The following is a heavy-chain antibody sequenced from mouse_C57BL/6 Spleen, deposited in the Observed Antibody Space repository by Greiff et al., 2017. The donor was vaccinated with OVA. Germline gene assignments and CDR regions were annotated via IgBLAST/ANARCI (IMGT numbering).Heavy chain of an antibody. Sequence: EVHLVESGGDLVKPGGSLKLSCAASGFTFSSYGMSWVRQTPDKRLEWVATISSGGSYTYYPDSVKGRFTISRDNAKNTLYLQMSSLKSEDTAMYYCARPPVTTVVDDYAMDYWGQGTSVTVSS. CDR2: ISSGGSYT. CDR1: GFTFSSYG. V-gene: IGHV5-6*01. D-gene: IGHD1-1*01. CDR3: ARPPVTTVVDDYAMDY. J-gene: IGHJ4*01.